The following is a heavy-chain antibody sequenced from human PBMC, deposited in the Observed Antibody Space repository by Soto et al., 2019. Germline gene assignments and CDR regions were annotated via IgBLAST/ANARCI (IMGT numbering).Heavy chain of an antibody. CDR2: ISSSSSYI. CDR3: ASLLFGPEPVDY. J-gene: IGHJ4*02. D-gene: IGHD3-16*01. V-gene: IGHV3-21*01. Sequence: PGWSLRLSCAASGDTFCSYGMNWVRKAPGKGLEWVSSISSSSSYIYYADSVKGRFTISRDNAKNSLYLQMNSLRAEDTAVYYCASLLFGPEPVDYWGQGTLVTVSS. CDR1: GDTFCSYG.